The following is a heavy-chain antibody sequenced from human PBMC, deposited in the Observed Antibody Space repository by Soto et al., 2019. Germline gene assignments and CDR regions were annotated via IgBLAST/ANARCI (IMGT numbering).Heavy chain of an antibody. CDR2: IYYSGST. V-gene: IGHV4-59*01. Sequence: SETLSLTCPVSGGSISSYYWSWIRQPPGKGLEWIGYIYYSGSTNYNPSLKSRVTISVDTSKNQFSLKLSSVTAAGTAVYYCARVWGGAFDSWGQGTMVTVS. CDR1: GGSISSYY. D-gene: IGHD3-10*01. CDR3: ARVWGGAFDS. J-gene: IGHJ3*02.